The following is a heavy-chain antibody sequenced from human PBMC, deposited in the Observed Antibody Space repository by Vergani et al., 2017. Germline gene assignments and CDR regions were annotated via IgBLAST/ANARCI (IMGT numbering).Heavy chain of an antibody. CDR3: AKVAGYNWNYDYFDY. CDR2: ISGSGGST. Sequence: EMQLLESRGGLVQPGGSLRLSCAASGFTFSSYSMSWVRQAPGKGLEWVSAISGSGGSTSYAAFVKGRFTISMNNSKNTLYLQKNSLRADDTAVYYCAKVAGYNWNYDYFDYWGQGTLVTVSS. V-gene: IGHV3-23*01. D-gene: IGHD1-7*01. CDR1: GFTFSSYS. J-gene: IGHJ4*02.